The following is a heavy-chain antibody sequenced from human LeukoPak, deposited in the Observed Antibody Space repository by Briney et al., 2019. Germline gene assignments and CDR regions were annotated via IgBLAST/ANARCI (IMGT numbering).Heavy chain of an antibody. Sequence: VASVKVSCKASGYTFTGYYMHWVRQAPGQGLEWMGRINPNSGGTNYAQKFQGWVTMTRDTSISTVYMELSRLRSDDTAVYYCARGWELSPLDFDYWGQGTLVTVSS. V-gene: IGHV1-2*04. CDR2: INPNSGGT. D-gene: IGHD1-26*01. CDR3: ARGWELSPLDFDY. CDR1: GYTFTGYY. J-gene: IGHJ4*02.